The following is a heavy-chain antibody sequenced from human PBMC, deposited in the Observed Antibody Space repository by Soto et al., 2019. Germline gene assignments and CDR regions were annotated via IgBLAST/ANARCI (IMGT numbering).Heavy chain of an antibody. CDR2: IDYSGST. D-gene: IGHD2-15*01. CDR3: ARHTPAISISDH. Sequence: QLQLQESGPGLVKPSETLSLTCTVSGGSISSSSYYWGWIRQPPGKGLEWIGRIDYSGSTYYNPCLKCRVTISVDTSKNQFYLKLSSVTAADTAVYYCARHTPAISISDHWGQGTLVTVSS. V-gene: IGHV4-39*01. CDR1: GGSISSSSYY. J-gene: IGHJ4*02.